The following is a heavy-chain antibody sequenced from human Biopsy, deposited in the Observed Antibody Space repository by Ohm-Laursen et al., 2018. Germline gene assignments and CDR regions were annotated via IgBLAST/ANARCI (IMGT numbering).Heavy chain of an antibody. Sequence: GSLRLSCTASGVPLSGYGMNWVRQAPGKGLEWVSSISASSSYIYYADSVKGRFTVSRDNTKNTLYLQMNSLRAADTAIYFCATELLPPGVGGPWLDSWGQGTPVTVSS. CDR3: ATELLPPGVGGPWLDS. CDR2: ISASSSYI. V-gene: IGHV3-21*06. CDR1: GVPLSGYG. J-gene: IGHJ5*01. D-gene: IGHD3-10*01.